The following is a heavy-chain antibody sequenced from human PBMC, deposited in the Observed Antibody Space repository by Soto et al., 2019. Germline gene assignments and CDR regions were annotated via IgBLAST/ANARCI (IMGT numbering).Heavy chain of an antibody. CDR1: GFSVSSNY. Sequence: WGSLSLSCAASGFSVSSNYMTWFCQSAGEGLEWVSVIYSGGSTYYADSVKGRFTISRDIFKDTVYFQMNSLSADDTAVYYCARGGGSNAFHIWGQGTMVTVSS. CDR3: ARGGGSNAFHI. V-gene: IGHV3-53*01. J-gene: IGHJ3*02. CDR2: IYSGGST. D-gene: IGHD2-15*01.